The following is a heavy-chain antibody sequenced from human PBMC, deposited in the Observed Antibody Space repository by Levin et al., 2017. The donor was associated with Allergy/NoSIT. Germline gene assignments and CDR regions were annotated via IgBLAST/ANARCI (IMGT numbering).Heavy chain of an antibody. J-gene: IGHJ3*02. D-gene: IGHD3-16*02. CDR1: GGSISSYY. CDR2: IYYSGST. Sequence: SQTLSLTCTVSGGSISSYYWSWIRQPPGKGLEWIGYIYYSGSTNYNPSLKSRVTISVDTSKNQFSLKLSSVTAADTAVYYCARDGGDYVWGSYRPEGAFDIWGQGTMVTVSS. V-gene: IGHV4-59*01. CDR3: ARDGGDYVWGSYRPEGAFDI.